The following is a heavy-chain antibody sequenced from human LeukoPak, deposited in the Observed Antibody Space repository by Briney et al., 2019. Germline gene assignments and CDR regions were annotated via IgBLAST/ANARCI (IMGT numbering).Heavy chain of an antibody. CDR1: GGSFSGYY. D-gene: IGHD2-15*01. CDR3: ARGRVSIVVGT. J-gene: IGHJ5*02. CDR2: INHSGST. V-gene: IGHV4-34*01. Sequence: PSETLSLTCAVYGGSFSGYYWSWIRQPPGKGLEWIGEINHSGSTNYNPSLKSRVTISVDTSKNQFSLKLSSVTAADTAVYYCARGRVSIVVGTWGQGTLVTVSS.